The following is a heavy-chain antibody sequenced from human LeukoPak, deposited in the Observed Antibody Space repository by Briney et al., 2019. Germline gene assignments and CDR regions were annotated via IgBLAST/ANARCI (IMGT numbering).Heavy chain of an antibody. CDR2: IKQDGSEK. J-gene: IGHJ4*02. V-gene: IGHV3-7*01. D-gene: IGHD4-17*01. Sequence: PGGSLRLSCAASGFTFSSYWMSWVRQAPGKGLEWVANIKQDGSEKYYVDSVKGRFTISRDNAKNSLYLQMNSLRAEDTAVYYCALGDYGKPFDYWGQGTLVTVSS. CDR1: GFTFSSYW. CDR3: ALGDYGKPFDY.